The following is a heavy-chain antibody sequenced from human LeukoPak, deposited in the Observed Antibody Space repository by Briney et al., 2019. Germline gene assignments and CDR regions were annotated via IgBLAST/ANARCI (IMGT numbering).Heavy chain of an antibody. D-gene: IGHD3-10*01. J-gene: IGHJ5*02. V-gene: IGHV3-30*18. Sequence: SGGSLRLSCAASGFTFSSYGMHWVRQAPGKGLEWVAVISYDGSNKYYADSVKGRLTISRDNSKNTLYLQMNSLRAEDTAVYYCAKVSDIYGSGTDPWGQGTLVTVSS. CDR3: AKVSDIYGSGTDP. CDR1: GFTFSSYG. CDR2: ISYDGSNK.